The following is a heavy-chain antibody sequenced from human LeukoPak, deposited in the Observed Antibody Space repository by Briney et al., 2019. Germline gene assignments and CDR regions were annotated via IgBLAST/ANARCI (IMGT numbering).Heavy chain of an antibody. V-gene: IGHV3-43D*03. D-gene: IGHD3-16*02. CDR3: AKPEGSYRYTGGAHFDY. Sequence: GGSLRLSCAASGFTFDDYAMHWVRQAPGKGLEWVSLISWDGGTTYYLDSVKGRFTISRDNSKNSLYLQMNSLRAEDTALYYCAKPEGSYRYTGGAHFDYWGQGTLVTVSS. J-gene: IGHJ4*02. CDR1: GFTFDDYA. CDR2: ISWDGGTT.